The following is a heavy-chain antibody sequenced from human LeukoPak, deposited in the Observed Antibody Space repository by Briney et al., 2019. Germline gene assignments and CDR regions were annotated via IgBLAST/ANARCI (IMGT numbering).Heavy chain of an antibody. CDR2: IYYGGTT. CDR3: ARHGGTLDYFDS. CDR1: NGSISTYY. D-gene: IGHD1-26*01. V-gene: IGHV4-59*08. J-gene: IGHJ4*02. Sequence: SETLCLTCSVSNGSISTYYWSWVRQSPGKGLEWMGYIYYGGTTSYNPSLKRRFTISAHTPKTHFSLRLTALTAADTAFYYCARHGGTLDYFDSWGPGALVIVSS.